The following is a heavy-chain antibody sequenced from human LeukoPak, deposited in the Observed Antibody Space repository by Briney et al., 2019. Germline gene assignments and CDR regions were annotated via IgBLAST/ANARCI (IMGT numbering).Heavy chain of an antibody. CDR2: IYTSGST. D-gene: IGHD3-3*01. V-gene: IGHV4-61*02. J-gene: IGHJ4*02. CDR3: AGSFFGVVIIDYFDY. Sequence: PSQTLSLTCTVSGGSISSGSYYWSWIRQPAGKGLEWIGRIYTSGSTNYNPSLKSRVTISVDTSKNQFALKLSSVTAADTAVYYCAGSFFGVVIIDYFDYWSQGTLVTVSS. CDR1: GGSISSGSYY.